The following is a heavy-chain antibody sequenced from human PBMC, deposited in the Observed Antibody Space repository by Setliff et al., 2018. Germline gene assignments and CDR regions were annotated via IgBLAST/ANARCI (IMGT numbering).Heavy chain of an antibody. Sequence: SETLSLTCSVSGASITDSYWNWIRQPPGKGLEWVGYIQSGGGSYYNPSLNSRFTISVDTSKNQFSLKFDSVTAADTAVYYCARGGAGCAGSDCYSPDWYFDLWGRGTLVTVSS. CDR2: IQSGGGS. D-gene: IGHD2-21*02. J-gene: IGHJ2*01. CDR3: ARGGAGCAGSDCYSPDWYFDL. V-gene: IGHV4-4*08. CDR1: GASITDSY.